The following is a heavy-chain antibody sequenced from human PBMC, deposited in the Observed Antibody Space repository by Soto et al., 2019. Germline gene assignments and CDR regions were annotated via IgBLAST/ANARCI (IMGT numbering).Heavy chain of an antibody. J-gene: IGHJ4*02. V-gene: IGHV3-9*01. CDR1: GFTFDEYA. D-gene: IGHD3-16*01. Sequence: EVQLMESGGGLVQPARSLRLSCAASGFTFDEYAMYWVQQVPGKGLEWVSSISWNGDNIGYADSVKGRFSISRDNARDFLYLQMNRLRSEDTASYFCARERQGGGIFEALGDYWGQGTLVTASS. CDR2: ISWNGDNI. CDR3: ARERQGGGIFEALGDY.